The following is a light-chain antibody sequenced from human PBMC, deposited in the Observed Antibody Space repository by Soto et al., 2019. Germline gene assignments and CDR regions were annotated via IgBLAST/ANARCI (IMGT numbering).Light chain of an antibody. J-gene: IGKJ1*01. CDR3: QQYNNWAGT. V-gene: IGKV3-15*01. Sequence: EIVMTQSPATLSVSPGERATLSCRASQSVSSNLAWYQQKPGQAPRLLIYGAFSRATGIPARFSGSGSGTEFTLTINSLQSEDFAVYYCQQYNNWAGTFGQGTKVEIK. CDR1: QSVSSN. CDR2: GAF.